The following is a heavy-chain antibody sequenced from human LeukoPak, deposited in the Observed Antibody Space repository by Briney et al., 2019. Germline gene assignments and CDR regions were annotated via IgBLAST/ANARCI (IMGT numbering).Heavy chain of an antibody. CDR2: IWSDGSNK. D-gene: IGHD3-10*01. CDR3: AKSVSSRGLIIPKTSRYFDY. CDR1: GFTFSNYD. V-gene: IGHV3-30*02. Sequence: PAGSLRLSCAASGFTFSNYDIHWVRQAPGKGLEWVTFIWSDGSNKYYADSVKGRYTISRDNSKNTVYLQMNSLRAEDTAVYYCAKSVSSRGLIIPKTSRYFDYWGQGTLVTVSS. J-gene: IGHJ4*02.